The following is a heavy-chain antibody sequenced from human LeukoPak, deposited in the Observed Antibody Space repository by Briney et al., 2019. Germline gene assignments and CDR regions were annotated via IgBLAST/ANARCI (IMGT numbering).Heavy chain of an antibody. CDR2: ISGSDDRI. CDR1: GFTFSTYA. V-gene: IGHV3-23*01. J-gene: IGHJ4*02. D-gene: IGHD4-11*01. CDR3: ARLQWDLPISWGYFVY. Sequence: PGGSLRLSCAASGFTFSTYAMSWVRQAPGKGLEWVSTISGSDDRIYYADSVKGRFTISRDNSKNTLSLQMNSLRAEDTAVYYCARLQWDLPISWGYFVYWGEGTLVTV.